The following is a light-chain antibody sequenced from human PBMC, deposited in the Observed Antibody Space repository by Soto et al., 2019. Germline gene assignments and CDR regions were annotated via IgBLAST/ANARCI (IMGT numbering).Light chain of an antibody. V-gene: IGKV3-11*01. CDR2: DAS. J-gene: IGKJ1*01. CDR1: QSVSSY. CDR3: QQGRT. Sequence: EILLTQSPATLSLSPGERATLSCRASQSVSSYLAWYQQKPGQAPRLLIYDASNRATGIPARFSGSGSGTDFTLTISSLEPEDFEVYYCQQGRTFGQGTKVDIK.